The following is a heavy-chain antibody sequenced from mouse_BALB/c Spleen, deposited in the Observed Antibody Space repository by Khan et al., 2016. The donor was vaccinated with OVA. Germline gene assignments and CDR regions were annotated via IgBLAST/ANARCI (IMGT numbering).Heavy chain of an antibody. CDR3: TRLAYYYDSEGFAY. J-gene: IGHJ3*01. CDR1: GFTFSTYG. CDR2: ISSGGSYT. V-gene: IGHV5-6*01. D-gene: IGHD1-1*01. Sequence: EVELVESGGDLVKPGGSLKLSCAASGFTFSTYGMSWVRQTPDKRLEWVATISSGGSYTYYPDSVKGRFTISRENAKNTLYLQMSSLKSEDIAMYYCTRLAYYYDSEGFAYWGQGTLVTVST.